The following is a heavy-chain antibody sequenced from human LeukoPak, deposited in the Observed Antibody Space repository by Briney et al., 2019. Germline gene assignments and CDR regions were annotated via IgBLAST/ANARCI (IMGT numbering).Heavy chain of an antibody. CDR2: ISGSGANT. CDR3: AKDREPYSSSWCYFDY. Sequence: GGSLRLSCAASGFTVSSNYMSWVRQAPGKGLEWVSDISGSGANTYYADSVKGRFTISRDNSKNTLYLQMNSLRAEDTAVYYCAKDREPYSSSWCYFDYWGQGTLVTVSS. CDR1: GFTVSSNY. V-gene: IGHV3-23*01. D-gene: IGHD6-13*01. J-gene: IGHJ4*02.